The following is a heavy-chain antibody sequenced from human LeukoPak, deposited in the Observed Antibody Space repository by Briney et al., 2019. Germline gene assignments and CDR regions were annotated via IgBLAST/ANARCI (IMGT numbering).Heavy chain of an antibody. V-gene: IGHV3-53*01. Sequence: PGGSLRLSCAASGFTVSSSYMSWVRQAPGKGLEWVSVIYSGGSTYYTDSVKGRFTISRDNSKNTLYLQMNSLRAEDTAVFYCVVYYGSGSSYRVDYWGQGTLVTVS. CDR1: GFTVSSSY. J-gene: IGHJ4*02. CDR2: IYSGGST. D-gene: IGHD3-10*01. CDR3: VVYYGSGSSYRVDY.